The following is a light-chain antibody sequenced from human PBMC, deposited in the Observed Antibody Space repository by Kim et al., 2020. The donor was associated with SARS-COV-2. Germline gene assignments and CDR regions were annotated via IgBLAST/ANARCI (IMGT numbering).Light chain of an antibody. CDR2: GTS. CDR3: QQYASSPYT. J-gene: IGKJ2*01. Sequence: EILLTQSPGTLSLSPGERATLSCRASQNVDSSYLAWYQQTVGRAPRLLLYGTSSRATGIPDRFSGSGSGTEFTLTISRLEPEDSAVYYCQQYASSPYTFGQGTKLEI. V-gene: IGKV3-20*01. CDR1: QNVDSSY.